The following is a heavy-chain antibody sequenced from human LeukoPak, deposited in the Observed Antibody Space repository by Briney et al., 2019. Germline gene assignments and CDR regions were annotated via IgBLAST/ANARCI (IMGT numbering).Heavy chain of an antibody. CDR1: GYTFTSYG. D-gene: IGHD2-15*01. CDR2: ISAYNGDT. CDR3: ARVGSGRVVAATSYYYYYGMDV. V-gene: IGHV1-18*04. J-gene: IGHJ6*04. Sequence: ASVKVSCKASGYTFTSYGISWVRQAPGQGLEWMGWISAYNGDTNYAQKLQGRVTMTTDTSTSTAYMELRSLRSDDTAVYYCARVGSGRVVAATSYYYYYGMDVWGKGTMVTVSS.